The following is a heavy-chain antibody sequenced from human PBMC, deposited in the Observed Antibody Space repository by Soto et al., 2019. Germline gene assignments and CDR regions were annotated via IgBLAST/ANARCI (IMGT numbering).Heavy chain of an antibody. D-gene: IGHD7-27*01. CDR3: ARDPAGDYIDY. CDR2: ISYDGSNK. J-gene: IGHJ4*02. CDR1: GFTFSSYA. Sequence: GGSLRLSCAASGFTFSSYAMHWVRQAPGKGLEWVAVISYDGSNKYYADSVKGRFTISRDNSKNTLYLQMNSLRAEDTAVYCCARDPAGDYIDYWGQGTLVTVSS. V-gene: IGHV3-30*04.